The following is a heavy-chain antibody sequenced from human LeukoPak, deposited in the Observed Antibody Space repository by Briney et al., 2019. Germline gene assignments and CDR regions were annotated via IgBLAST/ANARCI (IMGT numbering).Heavy chain of an antibody. D-gene: IGHD2/OR15-2a*01. CDR1: GGSISNFY. CDR2: INHSGST. J-gene: IGHJ4*02. V-gene: IGHV4-34*01. Sequence: PSETLSLTCTVSGGSISNFYWSWIRQPPGKGLEWIGEINHSGSTNYNPSLKSRVTISVDTSKNQFSLKLSSVTAADTAVYYCARFNSTYYYYDYWGQGTLVTVSS. CDR3: ARFNSTYYYYDY.